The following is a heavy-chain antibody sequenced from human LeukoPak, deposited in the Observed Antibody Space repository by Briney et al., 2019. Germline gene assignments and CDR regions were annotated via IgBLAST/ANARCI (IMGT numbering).Heavy chain of an antibody. J-gene: IGHJ6*02. V-gene: IGHV4-34*01. CDR1: GGTFSGYY. CDR3: ARRRTDMDV. CDR2: INHSGST. Sequence: PSETLSLTCAVYGGTFSGYYWSWIRQPPGKGLEWIGEINHSGSTNYNPSLKSRVTISVDTSKNQFSLKLSSVTAADTAVYYCARRRTDMDVWGQGTTVTVSS.